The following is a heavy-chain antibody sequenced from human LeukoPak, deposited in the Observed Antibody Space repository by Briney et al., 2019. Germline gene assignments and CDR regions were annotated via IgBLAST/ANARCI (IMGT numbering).Heavy chain of an antibody. D-gene: IGHD1-7*01. CDR2: IYSGGST. Sequence: GGSLRLSCAASGFIVSSNYMSWVRQAPGKGLEGVSVIYSGGSTYYADSVKGRFTISRDNSKNTLYLQMNSLRAEDTAVYYCARVGVLELRGFDYWGQGTLVTVSS. CDR3: ARVGVLELRGFDY. J-gene: IGHJ4*02. CDR1: GFIVSSNY. V-gene: IGHV3-53*01.